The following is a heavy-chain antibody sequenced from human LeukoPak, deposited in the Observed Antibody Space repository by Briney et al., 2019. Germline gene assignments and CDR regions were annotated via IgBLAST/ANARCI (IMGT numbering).Heavy chain of an antibody. CDR1: GFTFSSYS. V-gene: IGHV3-21*01. Sequence: GGSLRLSCAASGFTFSSYSMNWVRQAPGKGLEWVSSISSSSSYIYYADSVKGRFTISRDNAKNSLYLQMNSLRAEDTALYYCARDLSGSIVPYYYYYMDVWGKGTTVTVSS. CDR2: ISSSSSYI. D-gene: IGHD2-15*01. J-gene: IGHJ6*03. CDR3: ARDLSGSIVPYYYYYMDV.